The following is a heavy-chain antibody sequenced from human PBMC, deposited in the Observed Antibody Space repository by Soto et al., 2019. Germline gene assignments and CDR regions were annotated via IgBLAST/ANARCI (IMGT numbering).Heavy chain of an antibody. CDR1: GYTFPGYY. CDR3: AREPGIAVDGPGRRYYYYGMDV. CDR2: INPNSGGT. V-gene: IGHV1-2*04. J-gene: IGHJ6*02. D-gene: IGHD6-19*01. Sequence: ASVKVSCKASGYTFPGYYMHWVRQAPGQGLEWMGWINPNSGGTNYAQKFQGWVTMTRDTSISTAYMELSRLRSDDTAVYYCAREPGIAVDGPGRRYYYYGMDVWGQGTTVTVSS.